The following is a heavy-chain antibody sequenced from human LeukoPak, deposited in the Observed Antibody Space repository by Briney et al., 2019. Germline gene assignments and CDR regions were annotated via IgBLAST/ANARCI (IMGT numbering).Heavy chain of an antibody. CDR3: ARDQGLPPSIAGSSDY. Sequence: GRSLRLSCAASGFTFNSYAMHWVRQAPGKGLEWVAVISYDGSKKYYADSVKGRFTISRDSSKNTLYLQMNSLRAEDTAVYYCARDQGLPPSIAGSSDYWGQGTLVTVSS. CDR1: GFTFNSYA. J-gene: IGHJ4*02. CDR2: ISYDGSKK. D-gene: IGHD6-6*01. V-gene: IGHV3-30-3*01.